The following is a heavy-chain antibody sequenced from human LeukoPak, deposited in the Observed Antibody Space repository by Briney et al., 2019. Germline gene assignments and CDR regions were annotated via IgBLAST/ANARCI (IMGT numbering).Heavy chain of an antibody. Sequence: RTSETLSLTCTVSGGSISSYYWSWIRQPPGKGLEWIGYIYYSVSTNYNPSLKSRVTISVDTSKNQFSLKLSSVTAADTAVYYCARLSTAFWYWGQGTLVTVSS. D-gene: IGHD2/OR15-2a*01. CDR3: ARLSTAFWY. J-gene: IGHJ4*02. CDR1: GGSISSYY. CDR2: IYYSVST. V-gene: IGHV4-59*08.